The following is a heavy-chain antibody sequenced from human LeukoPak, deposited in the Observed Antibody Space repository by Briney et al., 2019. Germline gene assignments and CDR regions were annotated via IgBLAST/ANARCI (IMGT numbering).Heavy chain of an antibody. CDR1: GFSFSSYA. J-gene: IGHJ4*02. Sequence: QAGGSLRLSCAASGFSFSSYAMHWVRQAPGKGLEWVAVIWYDGGNKYYADSVKGRLTISRDNSKNTLYLEMNSLRAEDTAVYYCARGLTQIPRLATGLGHWGQGTLVTVSS. V-gene: IGHV3-33*01. CDR3: ARGLTQIPRLATGLGH. CDR2: IWYDGGNK. D-gene: IGHD2-21*02.